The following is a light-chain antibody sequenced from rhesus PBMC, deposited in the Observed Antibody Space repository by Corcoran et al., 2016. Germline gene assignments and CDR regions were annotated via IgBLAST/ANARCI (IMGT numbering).Light chain of an antibody. V-gene: IGLV2-32*02. CDR2: EVS. CDR1: SSDIGGYNY. Sequence: AALTQPRSVSGSPGQSVTISCTGTSSDIGGYNYVSWYEQHPGPAPKLMIYEVSKRPSGVSDRFSGSKSGNTASLTISGLQAEDEADYFCSSFAGSNTLVFGSGTKLTVL. J-gene: IGLJ6*01. CDR3: SSFAGSNTLV.